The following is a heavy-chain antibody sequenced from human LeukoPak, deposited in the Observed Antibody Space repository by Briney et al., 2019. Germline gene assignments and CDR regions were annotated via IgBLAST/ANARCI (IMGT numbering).Heavy chain of an antibody. D-gene: IGHD3-22*01. J-gene: IGHJ4*02. CDR3: ARQEDSSGYYYYY. V-gene: IGHV1-46*01. CDR2: INPSGGYT. Sequence: GASVKVSCKASGYTFTSYYIHWVRQAPGQGLEWMGIINPSGGYTTYAQKFQGRVTMTRDTSTSTVSMELSSLRSEDTAVYFCARQEDSSGYYYYYWGQGTLVAVSS. CDR1: GYTFTSYY.